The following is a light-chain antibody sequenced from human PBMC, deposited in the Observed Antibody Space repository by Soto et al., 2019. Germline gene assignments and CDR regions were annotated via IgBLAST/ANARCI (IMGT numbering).Light chain of an antibody. V-gene: IGKV3-15*01. Sequence: VGRQHAGTQSVARGERGTLSCRASQSVSSNLAWYQQKPGQAPGLLIYGASTRATGIPARFSGSGSGTEFTPTIILLQSADFAVYYCQHSTDRPRTFGQGTKVDIK. J-gene: IGKJ1*01. CDR1: QSVSSN. CDR3: QHSTDRPRT. CDR2: GAS.